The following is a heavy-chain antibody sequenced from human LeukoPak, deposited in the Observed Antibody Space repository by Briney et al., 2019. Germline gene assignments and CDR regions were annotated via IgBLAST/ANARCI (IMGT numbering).Heavy chain of an antibody. CDR2: ISSSSSTI. CDR1: GFTFSSYS. J-gene: IGHJ4*02. CDR3: ARDGYYGSGSYYNAGSSDY. D-gene: IGHD3-10*01. V-gene: IGHV3-48*01. Sequence: PGGSLRLSCAASGFTFSSYSMNWVRQAPGKGLEWVSYISSSSSTIYYADSVKGRFTISRDNAKNSLYLQMNSLRAEDTAVYYCARDGYYGSGSYYNAGSSDYWGQGTLVTVSS.